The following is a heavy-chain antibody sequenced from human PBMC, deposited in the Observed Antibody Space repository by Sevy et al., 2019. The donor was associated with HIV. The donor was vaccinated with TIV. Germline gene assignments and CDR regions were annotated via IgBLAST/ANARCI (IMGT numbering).Heavy chain of an antibody. CDR1: GFTFSSYE. D-gene: IGHD4-17*01. Sequence: GGSLRLSCTASGFTFSSYEMNWVRQAPGKGLEWVSYITNSGSSKYYSDPVRGRFTVSRDNAKNSLYLQMKSLRAEDTAVYYCARDLPPSATTVAHFDYWGRGTLVTVSS. V-gene: IGHV3-48*03. CDR2: ITNSGSSK. CDR3: ARDLPPSATTVAHFDY. J-gene: IGHJ4*02.